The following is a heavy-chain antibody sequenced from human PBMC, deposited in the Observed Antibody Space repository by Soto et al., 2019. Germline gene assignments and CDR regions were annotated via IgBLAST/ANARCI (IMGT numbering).Heavy chain of an antibody. CDR3: ARHGSDSGWFFCDP. CDR2: VSYSGST. J-gene: IGHJ5*02. V-gene: IGHV4-59*08. D-gene: IGHD6-19*01. CDR1: GGAIGGYY. Sequence: SETLSLTCSLSGGAIGGYYWSWIRQPPGKALEWIGYVSYSGSTDYHPSLKSRVSISIDTSKNQFSLKMISVTAADTAVYYCARHGSDSGWFFCDPWGQGALVTVSS.